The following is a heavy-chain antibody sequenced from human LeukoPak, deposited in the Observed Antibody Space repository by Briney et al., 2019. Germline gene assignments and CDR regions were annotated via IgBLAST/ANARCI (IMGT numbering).Heavy chain of an antibody. CDR2: IHTSGNT. V-gene: IGHV4-61*02. Sequence: NPSQTLSLTCTVSGGSINSGNYYWSWIRQPAGKGLEWIGRIHTSGNTNYNPSLKSRVTISVDTSKNQFSLKLSSVTAADTAVYYCARVSYYYYMDVWGKGTPVTVSS. CDR3: ARVSYYYYMDV. J-gene: IGHJ6*03. CDR1: GGSINSGNYY.